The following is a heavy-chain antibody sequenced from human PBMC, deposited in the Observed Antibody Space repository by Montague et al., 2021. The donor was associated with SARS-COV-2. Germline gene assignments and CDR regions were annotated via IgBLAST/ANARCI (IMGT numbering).Heavy chain of an antibody. V-gene: IGHV4-4*07. CDR2: IYSSGST. D-gene: IGHD6-13*01. J-gene: IGHJ4*02. CDR3: ARGWYSSSWYYFDY. CDR1: GGSINTYY. Sequence: SETLSLTCTVSGGSINTYYWSWIRQHSGKGLEWIGRIYSSGSTNYNPSLQSRVTISVDTSKNQFSLKLSSVTAADTAVYYCARGWYSSSWYYFDYWGQGTLVTVSS.